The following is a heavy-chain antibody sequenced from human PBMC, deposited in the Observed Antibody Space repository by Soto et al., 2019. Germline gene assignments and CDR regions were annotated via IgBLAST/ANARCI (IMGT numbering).Heavy chain of an antibody. CDR3: ARESEDLTSNFDY. V-gene: IGHV3-21*06. CDR2: ISSTTNYI. J-gene: IGHJ4*02. Sequence: GGSLRLSCAVSGFSISEYGVTWVRQPPGKGLEWVSSISSTTNYIYYGDSMKGRFTISRDNAKNSLYLEMNSLRAEDTAVYYCARESEDLTSNFDYWGQGTLVTVSS. CDR1: GFSISEYG.